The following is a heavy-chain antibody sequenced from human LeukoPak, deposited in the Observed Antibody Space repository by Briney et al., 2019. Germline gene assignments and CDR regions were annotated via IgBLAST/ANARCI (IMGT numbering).Heavy chain of an antibody. CDR1: GFTFDDYA. Sequence: GGSLRLSCAASGFTFDDYAMHWVRQAPGKGLEWVSGISWNSGSIGYADSVKGRFTISRDNAKNSLYLQMNSLRAEDTALYYCAEWTYYFDYWGQGTLVTVSS. CDR3: AEWTYYFDY. J-gene: IGHJ4*02. D-gene: IGHD3/OR15-3a*01. CDR2: ISWNSGSI. V-gene: IGHV3-9*01.